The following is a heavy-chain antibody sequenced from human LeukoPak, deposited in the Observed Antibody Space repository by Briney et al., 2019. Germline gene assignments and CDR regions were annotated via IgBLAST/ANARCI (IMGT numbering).Heavy chain of an antibody. Sequence: VASVKVSCKASGGAFSSYVISWVRQAPGQGLEWMGGIIPIFGTADYAQKFQGRLTITADKSTSTAYMELSSLRSEDTAIYYCARGSVVAATGGHWGQGTVVTVSS. J-gene: IGHJ4*02. D-gene: IGHD2-15*01. CDR3: ARGSVVAATGGH. CDR1: GGAFSSYV. CDR2: IIPIFGTA. V-gene: IGHV1-69*06.